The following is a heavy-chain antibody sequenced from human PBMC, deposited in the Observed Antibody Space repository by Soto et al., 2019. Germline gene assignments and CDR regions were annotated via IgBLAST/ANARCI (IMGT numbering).Heavy chain of an antibody. CDR2: IIPIFGTA. V-gene: IGHV1-69*05. CDR1: GGTVSSYA. CDR3: ARGSPPRGEGLEEGDVVIESPASLSRYYFDS. Sequence: VKVSGNASGGTVSSYAISCVRQAPGQGLEWMGGIIPIFGTANYAQKFQGRVTMTRDTSTSTAYMELSSLRSDDTAVYYCARGSPPRGEGLEEGDVVIESPASLSRYYFDSWGQGTLVTVSS. D-gene: IGHD3-16*01. J-gene: IGHJ4*02.